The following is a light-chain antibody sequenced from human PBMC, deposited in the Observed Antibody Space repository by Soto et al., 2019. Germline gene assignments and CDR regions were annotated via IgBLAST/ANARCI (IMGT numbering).Light chain of an antibody. V-gene: IGKV1-8*01. Sequence: AIRMTQSPSTFSASAGDRVTITCRASQGISSYLAWYQQKPGKAPRLLIYDASTLQGGVPSRFSGSGSGTDFTLTISCLQSEDFATYYCQQYCGYLLSFGGGTKVEIK. CDR2: DAS. CDR1: QGISSY. J-gene: IGKJ4*01. CDR3: QQYCGYLLS.